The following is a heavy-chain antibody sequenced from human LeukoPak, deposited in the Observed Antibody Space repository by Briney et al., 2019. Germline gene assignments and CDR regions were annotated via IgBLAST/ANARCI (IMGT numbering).Heavy chain of an antibody. D-gene: IGHD5-24*01. CDR2: IYTSGSI. V-gene: IGHV4-4*07. J-gene: IGHJ4*02. Sequence: SETLSLTCTASGGSISSYYWSRIRQPAGKGLEWIGRIYTSGSITYNPSLKSRVSMSVETSKNQFSLKLSSVTAADTAVYYCAREKVGRWLGAANLFGPYFDYWGQGTLVTVSS. CDR3: AREKVGRWLGAANLFGPYFDY. CDR1: GGSISSYY.